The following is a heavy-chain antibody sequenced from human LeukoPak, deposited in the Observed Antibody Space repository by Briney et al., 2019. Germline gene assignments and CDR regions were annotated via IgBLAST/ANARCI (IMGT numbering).Heavy chain of an antibody. CDR2: IVVGSGNT. CDR3: AAAGVVIDYNSGMDV. Sequence: ASVKLSCKASGFTFTSSSMQWVRQARGQRLEWIGWIVVGSGNTNYAQKFQERVTITRDMSTSTAYMELSSLRSEDTAVYYCAAAGVVIDYNSGMDVWGQGTTVTVSS. CDR1: GFTFTSSS. J-gene: IGHJ6*02. D-gene: IGHD2-2*01. V-gene: IGHV1-58*02.